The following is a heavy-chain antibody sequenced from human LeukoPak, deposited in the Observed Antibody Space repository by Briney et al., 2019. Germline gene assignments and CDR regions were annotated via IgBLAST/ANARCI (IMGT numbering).Heavy chain of an antibody. V-gene: IGHV3-30-3*01. CDR1: GFTFSSYA. D-gene: IGHD2-15*01. Sequence: GGSLRLSCAASGFTFSSYAMHWVRQAPGKGLEWVAVISYDGSNKYYADSVKGRFTISRDNSKNTLYLQMNSLRAEDTAVYYCARKWWENWFDSWGQGALVTVSS. J-gene: IGHJ5*01. CDR2: ISYDGSNK. CDR3: ARKWWENWFDS.